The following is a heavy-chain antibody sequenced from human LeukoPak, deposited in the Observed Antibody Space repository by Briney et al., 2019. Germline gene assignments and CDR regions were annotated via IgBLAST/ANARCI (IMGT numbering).Heavy chain of an antibody. D-gene: IGHD6-19*01. V-gene: IGHV3-43*02. Sequence: GGSLRLSCAAPGFMFHDYAIHWVRQAPGEGLEWVSLINGDGGSTFYADSVKGRFTISRDNSKNSLYLQMNSLRSDDTALYYCARESESSGWYDYWGQGTLVTVSS. CDR3: ARESESSGWYDY. CDR2: INGDGGST. J-gene: IGHJ4*02. CDR1: GFMFHDYA.